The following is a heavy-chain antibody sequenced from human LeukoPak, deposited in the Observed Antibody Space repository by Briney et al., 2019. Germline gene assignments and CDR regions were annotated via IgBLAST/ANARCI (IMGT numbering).Heavy chain of an antibody. Sequence: PGGSLRLSCAASGFTFSTYTIHWVRQAPGKGLEYVSAISSYGDSTSYADSVRGRFTISRDNSKNTLYLQMGSLRAGDMAVYYCARGGGYDSSGNYFDYWGQGTLVTVSS. CDR3: ARGGGYDSSGNYFDY. D-gene: IGHD3-22*01. V-gene: IGHV3-64*02. CDR2: ISSYGDST. J-gene: IGHJ4*02. CDR1: GFTFSTYT.